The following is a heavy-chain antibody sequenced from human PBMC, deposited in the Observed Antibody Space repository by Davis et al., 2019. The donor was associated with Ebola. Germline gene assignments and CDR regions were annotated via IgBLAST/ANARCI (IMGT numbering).Heavy chain of an antibody. V-gene: IGHV4-39*07. CDR3: ARGPDSSSSGLDYYYGMDV. CDR2: IYYSGST. CDR1: GGSISSSGFY. Sequence: MPSETLSLTCTVSGGSISSSGFYWTWIRQPPGKGLEWIGSIYYSGSTHYNPSLKSPVTISVDTSKNQFSLKLSSVTAADTAVYYCARGPDSSSSGLDYYYGMDVWGQGTTVTVSS. D-gene: IGHD6-6*01. J-gene: IGHJ6*02.